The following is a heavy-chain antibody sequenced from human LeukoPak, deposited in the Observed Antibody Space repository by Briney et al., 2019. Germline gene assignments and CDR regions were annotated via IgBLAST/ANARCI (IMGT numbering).Heavy chain of an antibody. D-gene: IGHD1-26*01. CDR3: ARTKWQLPWT. V-gene: IGHV3-48*03. Sequence: GGSLRLSCAASGFTFSSYEMNWVRQAPGKGLEWVSHITSTSSIMNYAESVKGRFTISRDNTKNSVYLEVNSLRAEDTAIYYCARTKWQLPWTWGLGTLVTVSS. CDR1: GFTFSSYE. CDR2: ITSTSSIM. J-gene: IGHJ4*02.